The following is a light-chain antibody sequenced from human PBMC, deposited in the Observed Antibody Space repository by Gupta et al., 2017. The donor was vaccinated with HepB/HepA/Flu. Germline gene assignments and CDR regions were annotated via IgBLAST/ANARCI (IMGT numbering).Light chain of an antibody. CDR1: QNILSS. V-gene: IGKV1-39*01. Sequence: IHMTQSPSSLSASVGDRVTITCRASQNILSSLNWYQPKPGKAPKVLILSASHLQSGVPLRFSGSGSGTEFSLTINSLHPEDFAAYYGQQGCTTPWTFGQGTKVEI. CDR3: QQGCTTPWT. J-gene: IGKJ1*01. CDR2: SAS.